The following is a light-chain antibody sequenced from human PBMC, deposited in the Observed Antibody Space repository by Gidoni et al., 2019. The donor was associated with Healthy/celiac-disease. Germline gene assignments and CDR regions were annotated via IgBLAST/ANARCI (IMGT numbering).Light chain of an antibody. J-gene: IGKJ4*02. Sequence: EIVLTQSPATLSLSPGERATLSCRASQSVSSYLAWYQQKPGQAPRLLIYDASNRPTGIPARFRGSGSGPAFTLTICRLVPEVFVVYYCEERCNWSPFGEGTKVEIK. V-gene: IGKV3-11*01. CDR1: QSVSSY. CDR3: EERCNWSP. CDR2: DAS.